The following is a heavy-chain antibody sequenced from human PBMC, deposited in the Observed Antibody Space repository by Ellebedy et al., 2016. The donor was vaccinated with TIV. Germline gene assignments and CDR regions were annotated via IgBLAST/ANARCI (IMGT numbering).Heavy chain of an antibody. V-gene: IGHV1-69*04. CDR2: IIPILGIA. J-gene: IGHJ4*02. Sequence: ASVKVSCKASGGTFSSYAISWVRQAPGQGLEWMGRIIPILGIANYAQKFQGRVTITADKSTSTAYMELSSLRSEDTAVYYCASLTYDYGSGSYYNVDYWGQGTLVTVSS. CDR3: ASLTYDYGSGSYYNVDY. D-gene: IGHD3-10*01. CDR1: GGTFSSYA.